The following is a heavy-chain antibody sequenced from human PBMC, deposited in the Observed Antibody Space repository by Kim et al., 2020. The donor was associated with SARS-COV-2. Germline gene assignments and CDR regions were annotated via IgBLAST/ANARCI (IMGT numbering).Heavy chain of an antibody. V-gene: IGHV4-34*01. J-gene: IGHJ4*02. CDR2: ST. Sequence: STNYHPARKSRVTISVDTSKNQFSLKLSSVTAADTAVYYCAATVTTPSGWGQGTLVTVSS. D-gene: IGHD4-17*01. CDR3: AATVTTPSG.